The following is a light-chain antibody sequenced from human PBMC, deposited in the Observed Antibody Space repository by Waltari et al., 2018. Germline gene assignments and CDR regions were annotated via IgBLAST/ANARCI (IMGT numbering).Light chain of an antibody. V-gene: IGKV3-20*01. J-gene: IGKJ1*01. CDR1: QSIGRY. Sequence: EIVLTQSPGTLSLSPGERATLSCRASQSIGRYLVWYQQKPGQAPRLLIYGASSRAAGIPDRFSGSGSGTEFSLTIRRLEPEDFAVYYCQNHERLPAVFGQGTKVEIK. CDR3: QNHERLPAV. CDR2: GAS.